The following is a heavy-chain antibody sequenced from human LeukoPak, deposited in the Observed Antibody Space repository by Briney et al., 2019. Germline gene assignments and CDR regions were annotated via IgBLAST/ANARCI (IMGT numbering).Heavy chain of an antibody. V-gene: IGHV4-59*08. Sequence: SETLSLTCTVSGGSISSYYWSWIRQPPGKGLEWIAYISDIGSTNYNPSLKSRVTISLDTSKNQFSLKLSSVTAADTAVYYCAGYHPRNTVDFWGQGTLVTVSS. CDR1: GGSISSYY. D-gene: IGHD2-2*01. J-gene: IGHJ4*02. CDR2: ISDIGST. CDR3: AGYHPRNTVDF.